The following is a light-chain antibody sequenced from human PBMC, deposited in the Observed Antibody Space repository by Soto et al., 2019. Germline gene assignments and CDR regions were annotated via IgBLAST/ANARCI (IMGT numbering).Light chain of an antibody. CDR1: QDISNK. CDR3: QRYNRWFSIT. J-gene: IGKJ5*01. V-gene: IGKV3-15*01. CDR2: GAS. Sequence: TQSPATLSVSPGERVTLSCRASQDISNKLAWYQQKPGQAPRLLIYGASLRATGIPGRFTGSGSGTEFALTMRSMQSEDLATFYCQRYNRWFSITFGQGTRLEI.